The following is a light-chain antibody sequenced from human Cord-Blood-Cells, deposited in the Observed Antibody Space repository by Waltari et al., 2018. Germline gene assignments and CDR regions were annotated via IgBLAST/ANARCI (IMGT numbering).Light chain of an antibody. V-gene: IGLV1-40*01. Sequence: VTISCTGSSSNIGAGYDVLWYQQLPGTAPKLLIYGNSNRPSGVPDRFSGSKSGTSASLAITGLQAEDEADYYCQSYDSSLSGWVFGGGTKLTVL. CDR2: GNS. CDR3: QSYDSSLSGWV. CDR1: SSNIGAGYD. J-gene: IGLJ3*02.